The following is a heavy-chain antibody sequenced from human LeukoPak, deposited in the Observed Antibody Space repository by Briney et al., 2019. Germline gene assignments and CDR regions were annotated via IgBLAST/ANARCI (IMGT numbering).Heavy chain of an antibody. V-gene: IGHV3-30*18. Sequence: GGSLRLSCAASGFTSSSYGMHWVRQAPGKGLEWVAVISYDGSNKYYADSVKGRFTISRDNSKNTLYLQMNSLRAEDTAVYYCAKERGHYDILTGYLNWGQGTLVTVSS. J-gene: IGHJ4*02. CDR3: AKERGHYDILTGYLN. CDR1: GFTSSSYG. D-gene: IGHD3-9*01. CDR2: ISYDGSNK.